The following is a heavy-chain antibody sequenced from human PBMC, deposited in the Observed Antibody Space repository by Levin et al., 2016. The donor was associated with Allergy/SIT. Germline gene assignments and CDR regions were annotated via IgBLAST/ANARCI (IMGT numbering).Heavy chain of an antibody. CDR2: ISGSGGNT. V-gene: IGHV3-23*01. Sequence: LSLTCAASGFSFSSYTMAWVRQAPGKGLEWVSAISGSGGNTYYADALKGRFTISRDNSKNTLFLQIYSLRAEDTALYYCVKDVGLTGTAYYGMDVWGQGTTVTVSS. D-gene: IGHD1-1*01. CDR3: VKDVGLTGTAYYGMDV. CDR1: GFSFSSYT. J-gene: IGHJ6*02.